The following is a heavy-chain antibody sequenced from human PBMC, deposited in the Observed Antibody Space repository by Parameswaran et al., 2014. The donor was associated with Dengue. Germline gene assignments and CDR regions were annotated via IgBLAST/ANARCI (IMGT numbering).Heavy chain of an antibody. CDR2: IYPGDSNI. J-gene: IGHJ4*02. Sequence: VRQMPGKGLEWMGIIYPGDSNIRYSPSFQGQVTISADKSISTAYLQWSSLKASDTAIYYCARRAHFDYWGQGNPGHRLL. CDR3: ARRAHFDY. V-gene: IGHV5-51*01.